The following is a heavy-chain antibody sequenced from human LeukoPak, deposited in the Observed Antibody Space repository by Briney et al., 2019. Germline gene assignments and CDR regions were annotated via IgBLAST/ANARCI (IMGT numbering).Heavy chain of an antibody. J-gene: IGHJ4*02. Sequence: PGGSLRLSCAASGFTFRTYWMHWVRQAPGKGLVWVSRINTDGSSTNYADSVKGRYTISRDNAKNTLYLQMNSLRAEDTAVDYCARDKGYSVDYGGQGTLVTASS. D-gene: IGHD5-18*01. V-gene: IGHV3-74*01. CDR2: INTDGSST. CDR3: ARDKGYSVDY. CDR1: GFTFRTYW.